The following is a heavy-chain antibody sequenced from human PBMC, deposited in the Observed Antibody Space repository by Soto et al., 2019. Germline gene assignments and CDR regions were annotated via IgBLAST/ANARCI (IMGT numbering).Heavy chain of an antibody. CDR3: ARVGGGPKGYCSGGSCYSWYFDL. V-gene: IGHV3-7*03. Sequence: GGSLRLSCAASGFTFSSYWMSWVRQAPGKGLEWVANIKQDGSEKYYVDSVKGRFTISRDNAKNSLYLQMNSLRAEDTAVYYCARVGGGPKGYCSGGSCYSWYFDLWGRGTRVTVSS. J-gene: IGHJ2*01. CDR1: GFTFSSYW. D-gene: IGHD2-15*01. CDR2: IKQDGSEK.